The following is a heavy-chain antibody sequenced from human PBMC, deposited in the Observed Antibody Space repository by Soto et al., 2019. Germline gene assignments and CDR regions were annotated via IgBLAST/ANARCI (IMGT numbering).Heavy chain of an antibody. CDR2: IIPIFGTA. CDR1: GGTFSSYA. Sequence: QVQLVQSGAEVKKPGSSVKVSCKASGGTFSSYAISWVRQAPGQGLEWMGGIIPIFGTANYAQKFQGRVTITADESTSTAYMELSRLRSEDTAVYYCARDWAKGLNFWYFDIWGRGTLVTVSS. V-gene: IGHV1-69*12. CDR3: ARDWAKGLNFWYFDI. J-gene: IGHJ2*01. D-gene: IGHD2-8*01.